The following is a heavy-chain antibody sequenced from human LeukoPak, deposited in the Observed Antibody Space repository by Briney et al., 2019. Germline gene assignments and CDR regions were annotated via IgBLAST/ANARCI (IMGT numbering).Heavy chain of an antibody. D-gene: IGHD6-6*01. CDR3: ARIGYSSSSNDY. CDR1: GFTVSSNS. Sequence: GGSLRLSCTVSGFTVSSNSMSWVRQAPGKGLEWVANIKQDGSIKYYLDSVKGRFTISRDNARNSQYLQMNSLRVEDTAIYYCARIGYSSSSNDYWGQGTLVTVSS. J-gene: IGHJ4*02. CDR2: IKQDGSIK. V-gene: IGHV3-7*01.